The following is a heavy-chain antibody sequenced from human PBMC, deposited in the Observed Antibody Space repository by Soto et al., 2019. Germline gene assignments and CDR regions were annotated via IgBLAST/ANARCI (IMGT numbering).Heavy chain of an antibody. V-gene: IGHV3-23*01. J-gene: IGHJ4*02. D-gene: IGHD1-1*01. CDR3: AKDPPTTGTTFDY. CDR1: GFTFSSFA. Sequence: GSLRLSCAASGFTFSSFAMSWVRQAPGKGLEWVSTINKSGGSTYYADSVKGRFTISRDNSKNMLFLQINGLRAEDTAVYYCAKDPPTTGTTFDYWGRGTLVTVSS. CDR2: INKSGGST.